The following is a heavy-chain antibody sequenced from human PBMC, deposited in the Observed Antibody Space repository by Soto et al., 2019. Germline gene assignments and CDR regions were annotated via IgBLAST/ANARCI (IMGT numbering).Heavy chain of an antibody. CDR2: INAGNGNT. D-gene: IGHD6-19*01. Sequence: GASVKVSCKASGYTFTSYAMHWVRQAPGQRLEWMGWINAGNGNTKYSQKFQGRVTITRDTSASTAYMELSSLRSEDTAVYYCARDKTGCLTYWGQGTLVTVSS. CDR1: GYTFTSYA. CDR3: ARDKTGCLTY. V-gene: IGHV1-3*01. J-gene: IGHJ4*02.